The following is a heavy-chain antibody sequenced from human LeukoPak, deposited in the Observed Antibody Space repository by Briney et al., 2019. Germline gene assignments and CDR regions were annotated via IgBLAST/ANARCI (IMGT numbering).Heavy chain of an antibody. V-gene: IGHV4-59*01. J-gene: IGHJ3*02. D-gene: IGHD3-10*01. CDR3: ARDAYRDGSGIAFDI. Sequence: PSETLSLTCTVSGGSISSYYWSWIRQPPGKGLEWIGYIYYSGSTNYNPSLKSRVTISVDTSKNQFSLKLSSVTAADTAVYYCARDAYRDGSGIAFDIWRQGTMVTVSS. CDR1: GGSISSYY. CDR2: IYYSGST.